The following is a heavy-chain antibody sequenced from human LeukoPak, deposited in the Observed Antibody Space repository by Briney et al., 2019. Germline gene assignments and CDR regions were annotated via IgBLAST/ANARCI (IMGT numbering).Heavy chain of an antibody. V-gene: IGHV3-21*01. J-gene: IGHJ4*02. CDR2: ISSSSSYI. CDR1: GFTFSSYS. CDR3: ARAPYDILTGYSGYFDY. D-gene: IGHD3-9*01. Sequence: GGSLRLSCAASGFTFSSYSMNWVRQAPGKGLEWVSSISSSSSYIYYADSVKGRFTISRDNAKNSLYLQMDSLRAEDTAVYYCARAPYDILTGYSGYFDYWGQGTLVTASS.